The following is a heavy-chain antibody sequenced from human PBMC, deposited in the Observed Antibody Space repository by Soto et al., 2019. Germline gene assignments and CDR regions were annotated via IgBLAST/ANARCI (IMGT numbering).Heavy chain of an antibody. CDR3: ARDLGEVSAF. Sequence: GGSLRLSCAASGFPFRSPSMNWVRQAPGKGLEWLSSISSSSYYIFYADSVKGRFTISRDNAKNSLYLQMHSLRAEDTAVYYCARDLGEVSAFWGQGTPVTVSS. V-gene: IGHV3-21*01. J-gene: IGHJ4*02. D-gene: IGHD3-10*01. CDR1: GFPFRSPS. CDR2: ISSSSYYI.